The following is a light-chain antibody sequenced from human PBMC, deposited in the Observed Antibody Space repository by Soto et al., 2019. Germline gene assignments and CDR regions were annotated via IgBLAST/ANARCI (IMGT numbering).Light chain of an antibody. CDR1: QGISYY. Sequence: IQMTQSPSSLSASVGDRVTITCQASQGISYYLSWYQQKPGKAPKLLIYDASTLEAGVPSRVSGSGSGTDVSFTISSLQPEDIATYYCQQYGSLPLTFGGGTKVEIK. CDR3: QQYGSLPLT. J-gene: IGKJ4*01. V-gene: IGKV1-33*01. CDR2: DAS.